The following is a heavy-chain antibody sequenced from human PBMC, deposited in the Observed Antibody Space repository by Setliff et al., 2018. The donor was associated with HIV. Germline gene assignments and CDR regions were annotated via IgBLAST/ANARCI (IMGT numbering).Heavy chain of an antibody. V-gene: IGHV3-15*01. CDR2: MNSKTRGGPP. D-gene: IGHD2-8*01. CDR3: ISLYLGY. CDR1: GFNFSSHT. Sequence: PGGSLRLSCAASGFNFSSHTMNWIRQAPGEGLEWVGHMNSKTRGGPPDYAAPVKGRFTISRDDSKNTFYLQMDSLKSEDTAVYYCISLYLGYWGQGALVTVSS. J-gene: IGHJ4*02.